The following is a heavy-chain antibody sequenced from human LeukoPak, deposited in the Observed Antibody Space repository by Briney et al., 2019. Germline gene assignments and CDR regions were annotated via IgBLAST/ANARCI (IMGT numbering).Heavy chain of an antibody. V-gene: IGHV1-69*06. J-gene: IGHJ4*02. CDR2: IIPIFGTA. Sequence: SVKVSCKASGGTFSSYAISWVRQAPGQGLEWMGGIIPIFGTANYAQKFRGRVTITADKSTRTAYMELSSLRSEDTAVYYCARAGYCSSISCYGPDYWGQGTLVTVSS. D-gene: IGHD2-2*01. CDR1: GGTFSSYA. CDR3: ARAGYCSSISCYGPDY.